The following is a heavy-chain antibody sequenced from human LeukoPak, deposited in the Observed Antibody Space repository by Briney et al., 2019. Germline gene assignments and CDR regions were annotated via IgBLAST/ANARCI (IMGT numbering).Heavy chain of an antibody. J-gene: IGHJ4*02. V-gene: IGHV4-59*11. CDR2: IYDSGST. Sequence: SETLSLTCTVSGGSISSHYWNWIRQPPGKGLEWIGFIYDSGSTNYNPSLKSRVTISVDTSKNHSSLKLSSVTAADTAVYYCARAYGSGSYFPDYWGQGTLVTVSS. CDR3: ARAYGSGSYFPDY. CDR1: GGSISSHY. D-gene: IGHD3-10*01.